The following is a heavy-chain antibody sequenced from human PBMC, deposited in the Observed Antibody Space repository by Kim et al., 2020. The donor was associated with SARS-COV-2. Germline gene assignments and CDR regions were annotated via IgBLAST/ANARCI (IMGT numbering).Heavy chain of an antibody. D-gene: IGHD2-2*02. V-gene: IGHV3-21*01. CDR1: GFTFSSYS. Sequence: GGSLRLSCAASGFTFSSYSMNWVRQAPGKGLEWVSSISSSSSYIYYADSVKGRFTISRDNAKNSLYLQMNSLRAEDTAVYYCAIDLGYCSSTSCYTFDYWGQGTLVTVSS. CDR3: AIDLGYCSSTSCYTFDY. CDR2: ISSSSSYI. J-gene: IGHJ4*02.